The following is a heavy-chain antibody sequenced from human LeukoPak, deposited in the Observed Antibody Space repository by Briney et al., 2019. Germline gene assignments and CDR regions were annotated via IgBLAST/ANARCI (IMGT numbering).Heavy chain of an antibody. J-gene: IGHJ4*02. D-gene: IGHD4/OR15-4a*01. CDR3: AREKQLTMGIDY. CDR2: IYYSGST. CDR1: GGSISSHY. V-gene: IGHV4-59*11. Sequence: SETLSLTCTVSGGSISSHYWSWIRQPPGKGLERIGYIYYSGSTNYNPSLKSRVTISVDTSKNQFSLKLSSVTAADTAVYYCAREKQLTMGIDYWGQGTLVTVSS.